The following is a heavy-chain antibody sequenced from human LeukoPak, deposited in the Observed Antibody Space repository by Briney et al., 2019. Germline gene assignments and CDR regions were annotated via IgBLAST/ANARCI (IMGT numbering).Heavy chain of an antibody. CDR2: ISNDGSAT. V-gene: IGHV3-74*01. CDR1: GFTFTSHW. J-gene: IGHJ4*02. Sequence: SGGSLRLSCAASGFTFTSHWMHWVRQAPGRGLVWVSRISNDGSATSYADSVKGRFTISRDNAKNTLYLQMNSLRVEDTALYYCARDLHSVDYWGQGTLVTVSS. D-gene: IGHD1-26*01. CDR3: ARDLHSVDY.